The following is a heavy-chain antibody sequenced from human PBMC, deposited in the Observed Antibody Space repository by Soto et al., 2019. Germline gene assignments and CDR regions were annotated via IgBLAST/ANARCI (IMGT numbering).Heavy chain of an antibody. Sequence: GGSLRRSCAASGFTFSSYSMTWVRQAPGKGLEWVSSISSSSSYMYYADSVKGRFTISRDNAKNSLYLQMNSLRAEETAMKYCAKDSDNYLDYWGQGNQVTLSS. CDR2: ISSSSSYM. J-gene: IGHJ4*02. CDR3: AKDSDNYLDY. V-gene: IGHV3-21*01. CDR1: GFTFSSYS. D-gene: IGHD3-9*01.